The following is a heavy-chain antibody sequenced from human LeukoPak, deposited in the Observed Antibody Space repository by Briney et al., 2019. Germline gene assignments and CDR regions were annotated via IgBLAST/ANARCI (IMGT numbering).Heavy chain of an antibody. CDR3: ARVSSGYQ. Sequence: PGGSLRLSCAASGFTFSTYWMSWVRQAPGKGLEWVANIKEDGSEKYYGDSVKGRFTISRDNAKNSLYLEMNSLRVEDTAVYYCARVSSGYQWGQGTLVTVSS. V-gene: IGHV3-7*01. CDR2: IKEDGSEK. CDR1: GFTFSTYW. J-gene: IGHJ4*02. D-gene: IGHD3-22*01.